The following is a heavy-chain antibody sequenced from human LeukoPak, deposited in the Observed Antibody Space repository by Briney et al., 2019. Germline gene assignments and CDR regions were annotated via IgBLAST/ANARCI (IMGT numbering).Heavy chain of an antibody. CDR3: ARVDTAMVIDY. CDR1: GGTFSSYA. J-gene: IGHJ4*02. D-gene: IGHD5-18*01. V-gene: IGHV1-69*04. Sequence: SVKVSCKASGGTFSSYAISWVRRAPGQGLEWMGRIIPILGIANYAQKFQGRVTITADKSTSTAYMELSSLRSEDTAVYYCARVDTAMVIDYWGQGTLVTVTS. CDR2: IIPILGIA.